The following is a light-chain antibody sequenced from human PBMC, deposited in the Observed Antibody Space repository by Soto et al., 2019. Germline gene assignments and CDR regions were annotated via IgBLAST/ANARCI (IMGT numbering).Light chain of an antibody. J-gene: IGLJ1*01. CDR2: DNN. CDR1: SFNIGNNY. Sequence: SVLTQPRSVSAATAQTVTLSCTGRSFNIGNNYVSWYQQFPGTAPKLLIYDNNKRPSGIPDRFSGSKSETSATLGITGLQTGDEADYYCGTWDNGLSAGVFGTGTKVTVL. CDR3: GTWDNGLSAGV. V-gene: IGLV1-51*01.